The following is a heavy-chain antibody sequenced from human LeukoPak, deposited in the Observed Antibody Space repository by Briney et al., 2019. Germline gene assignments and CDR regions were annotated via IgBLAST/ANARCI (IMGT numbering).Heavy chain of an antibody. J-gene: IGHJ5*02. V-gene: IGHV4-59*08. CDR1: GASISSYY. Sequence: SETLSLTCTVSGASISSYYWSWIRQPPGKGLEWIGYIYYNGIINYNPSLKSRVTMSVDTSKNQFSLKLSSVTAADTAVYYCARLGVAGTSWFDPWGQGTLVTASS. CDR2: IYYNGII. D-gene: IGHD6-19*01. CDR3: ARLGVAGTSWFDP.